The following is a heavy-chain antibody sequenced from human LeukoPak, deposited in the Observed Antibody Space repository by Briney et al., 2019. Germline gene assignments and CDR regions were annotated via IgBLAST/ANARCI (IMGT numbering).Heavy chain of an antibody. V-gene: IGHV3-23*01. D-gene: IGHD1-26*01. Sequence: GGSLRLSCAASGFTFSNYAMSWVRQAPGKGLEWVSAISGSGGSTYYVDSVKGRFTISRDNSKNTLYLQMNSLRAEDTAVYYCAKAGGSYFRGYYYYMDVWGKGTTVTVS. CDR2: ISGSGGST. CDR3: AKAGGSYFRGYYYYMDV. J-gene: IGHJ6*03. CDR1: GFTFSNYA.